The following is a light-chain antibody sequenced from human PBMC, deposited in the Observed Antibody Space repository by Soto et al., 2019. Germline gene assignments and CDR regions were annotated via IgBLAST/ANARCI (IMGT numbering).Light chain of an antibody. CDR3: SSYTSSSTLEV. Sequence: QSALTQPASVSGSPGQSITISSTGTSSDVGGYNYVSWYQQHPGKAPKLMIYDVSNRPSGVSNLFSGSKSGNTASLTISGLQAEDEADYYCSSYTSSSTLEVFGGGTKLTVL. J-gene: IGLJ2*01. V-gene: IGLV2-14*01. CDR1: SSDVGGYNY. CDR2: DVS.